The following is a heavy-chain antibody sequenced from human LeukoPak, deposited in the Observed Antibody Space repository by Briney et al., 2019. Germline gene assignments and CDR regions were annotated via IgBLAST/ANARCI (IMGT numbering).Heavy chain of an antibody. Sequence: PGGSLRLSCAASGFTFSRYAMSWVRQAPGKGLEWVSVITGSGGVTYYADSVKGRFTVSRDNSKNTLFLQMNSLRAEDTAVYYCAKDGGLWVSAHWGDSWGRGTLVTVSS. CDR3: AKDGGLWVSAHWGDS. J-gene: IGHJ4*02. CDR2: ITGSGGVT. D-gene: IGHD7-27*01. CDR1: GFTFSRYA. V-gene: IGHV3-23*01.